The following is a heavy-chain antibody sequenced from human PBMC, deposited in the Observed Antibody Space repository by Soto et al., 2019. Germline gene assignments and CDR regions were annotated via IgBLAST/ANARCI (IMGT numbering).Heavy chain of an antibody. CDR2: ISQSGNT. V-gene: IGHV4-4*02. J-gene: IGHJ4*02. CDR1: GASISSSDW. Sequence: QVQLQESGPGLVKPSGTLSLTCAVSGASISSSDWWNWVRQPPGKGLERIGEISQSGNTNYNPSLMSRVTMSVDKSKKYFSLKLDSVTAADTAVYYCAREVSGIQAFDYWGQGTLVTVSS. D-gene: IGHD6-25*01. CDR3: AREVSGIQAFDY.